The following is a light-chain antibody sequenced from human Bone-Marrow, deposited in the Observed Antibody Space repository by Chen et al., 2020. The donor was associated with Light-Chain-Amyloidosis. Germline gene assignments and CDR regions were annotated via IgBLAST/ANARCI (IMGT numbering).Light chain of an antibody. V-gene: IGLV1-47*01. CDR2: RDN. CDR1: GSNIGSNY. J-gene: IGLJ3*02. Sequence: QSVLTQPPSTSGTPGPRVTISRSGSGSNIGSNYVYWYQQLPGTAPKLLIYRDNQRPSGVPDRFSGSKSGTSASLAINGLRSEDEAEYYCATWDDRLIALVFGGGTKVTVL. CDR3: ATWDDRLIALV.